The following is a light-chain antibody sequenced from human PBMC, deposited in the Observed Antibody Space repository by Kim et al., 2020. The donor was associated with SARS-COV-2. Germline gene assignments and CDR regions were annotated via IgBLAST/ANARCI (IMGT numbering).Light chain of an antibody. CDR2: EVS. CDR3: SSYAGSSNLV. J-gene: IGLJ3*02. CDR1: SRDVGGYNY. V-gene: IGLV2-8*01. Sequence: QSVLTQPPSASGSPGQSVTISCTGTSRDVGGYNYASWYQQYPGKAPKLIVYEVSKRPSGVPDRFSGSKSGNTASLTVSGLQADDEADYYCSSYAGSSNLVFGGGTQLTVL.